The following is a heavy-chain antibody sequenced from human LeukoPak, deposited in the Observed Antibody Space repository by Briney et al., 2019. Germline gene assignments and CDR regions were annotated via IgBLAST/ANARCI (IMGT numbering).Heavy chain of an antibody. CDR1: GGSISSYF. Sequence: PSETLSLTCTVSGGSISSYFWSWIRQPPGKGLEWIGYIDNRGSTNYNPSLKSRVTISVDTSKNQFSLKLNSVTAADTAVYYCARGGSYTPYWGQGTLVTVSS. CDR2: IDNRGST. V-gene: IGHV4-59*08. CDR3: ARGGSYTPY. J-gene: IGHJ4*02. D-gene: IGHD1-26*01.